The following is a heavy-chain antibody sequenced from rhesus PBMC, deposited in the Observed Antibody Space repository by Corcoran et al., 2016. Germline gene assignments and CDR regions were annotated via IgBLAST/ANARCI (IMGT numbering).Heavy chain of an antibody. Sequence: QLQLQESGPGLVKPSETLSLTCAVSGVSISSNYWSLLRHPPGKGLVGIGRISGSGGSTDYNPAPKSQVTISTETSKIHFALTLSSVTAAETAVYYCERDEVPAWHFDLWGPDTPITISS. CDR1: GVSISSNY. D-gene: IGHD6-13*01. V-gene: IGHV4-173*01. CDR3: ERDEVPAWHFDL. J-gene: IGHJ2*01. CDR2: ISGSGGST.